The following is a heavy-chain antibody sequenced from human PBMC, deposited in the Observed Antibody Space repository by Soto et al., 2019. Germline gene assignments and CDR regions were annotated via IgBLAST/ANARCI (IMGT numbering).Heavy chain of an antibody. Sequence: EASVKVSCKVSGYTLTELSMHWVRQAPGKGLEWMGGFDPEDGETIYAQKFQGRVTMTEDTSTDTAYMELSSLRSEDTAVYYCATSIYDSSGYFTYAFDIWGQGTMVTVSS. J-gene: IGHJ3*02. CDR2: FDPEDGET. CDR3: ATSIYDSSGYFTYAFDI. V-gene: IGHV1-24*01. CDR1: GYTLTELS. D-gene: IGHD3-22*01.